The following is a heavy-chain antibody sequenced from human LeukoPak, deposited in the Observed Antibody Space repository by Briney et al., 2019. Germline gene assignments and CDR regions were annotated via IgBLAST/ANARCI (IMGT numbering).Heavy chain of an antibody. D-gene: IGHD7-27*01. V-gene: IGHV3-23*01. CDR2: IGGGGDVT. CDR3: AKTYNWGFPYYFVY. CDR1: GFTFSDYA. Sequence: GGSLRLSCAGSGFTFSDYAMSWVRQAPGKGLEWVSTIGGGGDVTYNVDSVKGRFTISRDTFKNKLYLQMNSLRVEDTAVYYCAKTYNWGFPYYFVYWGQGTLVTVSS. J-gene: IGHJ4*02.